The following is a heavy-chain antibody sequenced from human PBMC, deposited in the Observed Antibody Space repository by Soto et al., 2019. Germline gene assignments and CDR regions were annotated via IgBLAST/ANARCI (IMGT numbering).Heavy chain of an antibody. Sequence: PSETLSLTCTVSGGSISSCSYYWGWIRQPPGKGLEWIGSIYYSGSTYYNPSLKSRVTISVDTSKNQFSLKLSSVAAADTAVYYCAASLGCGSCAGGYNWFDPWGQGTLVTVS. CDR1: GGSISSCSYY. V-gene: IGHV4-39*01. J-gene: IGHJ5*02. D-gene: IGHD2-15*01. CDR2: IYYSGST. CDR3: AASLGCGSCAGGYNWFDP.